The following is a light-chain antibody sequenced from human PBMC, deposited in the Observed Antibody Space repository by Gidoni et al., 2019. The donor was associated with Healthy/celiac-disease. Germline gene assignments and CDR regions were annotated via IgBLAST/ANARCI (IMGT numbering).Light chain of an antibody. V-gene: IGLV1-40*01. Sequence: QSVLTPPPSVSGAPGQRVTISCPGSSSNIGAGYDVHWYQQLPGTAPKHLIYGNSNRPSGVPDRFAGSKSGTSASLAITGLQAEDEADYYCQSYDSSLSALFGGGTKLTVL. J-gene: IGLJ2*01. CDR2: GNS. CDR3: QSYDSSLSAL. CDR1: SSNIGAGYD.